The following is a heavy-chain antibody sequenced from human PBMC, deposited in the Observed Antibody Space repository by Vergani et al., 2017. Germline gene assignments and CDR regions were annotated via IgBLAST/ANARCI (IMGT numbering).Heavy chain of an antibody. V-gene: IGHV4-30-2*01. CDR2: IFPSGNS. CDR1: GDSITNGGFS. Sequence: QLQLQESGSGLVKPSQTLSLTCAVSGDSITNGGFSWNWIRQPPGKGPEWIGYIFPSGNSDYNPSLKNRVSISLDKSKNQFSLKLSSVTAADTAVYYCARHYPNKYSSGYYRGWFDPWGQGTLVTVSS. D-gene: IGHD3-22*01. CDR3: ARHYPNKYSSGYYRGWFDP. J-gene: IGHJ5*02.